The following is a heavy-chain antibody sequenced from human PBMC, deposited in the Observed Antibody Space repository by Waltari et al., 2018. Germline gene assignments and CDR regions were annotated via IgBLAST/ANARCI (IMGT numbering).Heavy chain of an antibody. V-gene: IGHV4-59*08. CDR1: GASISRYY. CDR2: VSYSETT. CDR3: ARRVAMVAPSGIGSWLDP. D-gene: IGHD3-10*01. J-gene: IGHJ5*02. Sequence: QVQLQESGPGLVRPSETLSLTCTVSGASISRYYWNWIRQPPGSQLEWIGHVSYSETTIYNPSLESRVTISLDTSKNQFSLELTSVTAADTAVYYCARRVAMVAPSGIGSWLDPWGQGTLVTVSS.